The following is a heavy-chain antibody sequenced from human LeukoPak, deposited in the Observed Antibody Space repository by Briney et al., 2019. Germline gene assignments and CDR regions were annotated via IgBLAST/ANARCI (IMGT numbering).Heavy chain of an antibody. Sequence: SETLSLTCTVSGGSISSYYWSWIRQPPGKGLEWIGCVNASGRGKSDPSLQSRVTISVDTSKNQFFLKVPFGTAADTAVYYCARQVSRFLGWSAPFYMDVWGKGTTVTVSS. V-gene: IGHV4-59*01. D-gene: IGHD3-3*01. CDR1: GGSISSYY. J-gene: IGHJ6*03. CDR3: ARQVSRFLGWSAPFYMDV. CDR2: VNASGRG.